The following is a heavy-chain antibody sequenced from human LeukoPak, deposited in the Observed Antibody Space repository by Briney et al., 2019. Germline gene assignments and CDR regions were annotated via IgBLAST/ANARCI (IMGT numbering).Heavy chain of an antibody. Sequence: SETLSLTCAVYGGSFSGYYWSWIRQPPGKGLEWIGEINHSGSTNYNPSLKSRVTISVDTSKNQFSLKLSSVTAADTAVYYCARGATTVTTDGVVQGYWYFDLWAVAPWSLSPQ. CDR1: GGSFSGYY. CDR2: INHSGST. J-gene: IGHJ2*01. D-gene: IGHD4-17*01. V-gene: IGHV4-34*01. CDR3: ARGATTVTTDGVVQGYWYFDL.